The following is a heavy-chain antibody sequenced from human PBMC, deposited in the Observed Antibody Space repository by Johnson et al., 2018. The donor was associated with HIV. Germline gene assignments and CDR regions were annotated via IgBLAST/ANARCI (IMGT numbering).Heavy chain of an antibody. J-gene: IGHJ3*02. V-gene: IGHV3-20*04. CDR2: INWNGGST. D-gene: IGHD6-13*01. Sequence: VQLVESGGGVVRPGRSLRLSCAACEFTFSRFAMHWVRQAPGKGLEWVSGINWNGGSTGYADSVKGRFTISRDNAKNTLYLQMNSLRAEDTAVYYCARGLGSSWTGDAFDIWGQGTMVTVSS. CDR3: ARGLGSSWTGDAFDI. CDR1: EFTFSRFA.